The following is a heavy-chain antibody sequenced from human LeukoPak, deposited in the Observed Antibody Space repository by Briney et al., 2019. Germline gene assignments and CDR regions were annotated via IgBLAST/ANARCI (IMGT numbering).Heavy chain of an antibody. CDR1: GGSFSGYY. V-gene: IGHV4-34*01. J-gene: IGHJ4*02. D-gene: IGHD2-2*02. Sequence: PSETLSLTCAVYGGSFSGYYWSWIRQPPGKGLEWIGEINHSGSTNYNPSLKSRVTISVDTSKNQFSLKLSSVTAADTAVYYCARSLGDCSSTSCYTFDYWGQGTLVTVSS. CDR2: INHSGST. CDR3: ARSLGDCSSTSCYTFDY.